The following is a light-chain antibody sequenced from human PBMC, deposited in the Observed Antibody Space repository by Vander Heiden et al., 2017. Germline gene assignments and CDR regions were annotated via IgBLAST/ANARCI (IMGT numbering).Light chain of an antibody. CDR1: QDISNY. CDR3: LQYDDLPST. J-gene: IGKJ2*01. CDR2: DAS. Sequence: DIQMTQSPSSLSASVGDRVTITCQASQDISNYLNWYQQKPGKAPKLLIYDASNLETGVPSRFSASGSGTDFTFTISSLQPEDIATYYCLQYDDLPSTFPHWINLGI. V-gene: IGKV1-33*01.